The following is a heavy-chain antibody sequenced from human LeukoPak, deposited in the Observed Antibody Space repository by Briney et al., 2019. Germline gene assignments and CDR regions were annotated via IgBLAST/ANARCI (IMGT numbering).Heavy chain of an antibody. J-gene: IGHJ3*02. CDR3: ASPWIAVGATDYDAFDI. CDR1: GGSISSYY. D-gene: IGHD1-26*01. V-gene: IGHV4-59*12. Sequence: SSETLSLTCSVSGGSISSYYWSWIRQPPGKGLEWIGYIYYSGSTNYNPSLKSRVTISVDTSKNQLSLKLSSVTAADTAVYYCASPWIAVGATDYDAFDIWGQGTMVTVSS. CDR2: IYYSGST.